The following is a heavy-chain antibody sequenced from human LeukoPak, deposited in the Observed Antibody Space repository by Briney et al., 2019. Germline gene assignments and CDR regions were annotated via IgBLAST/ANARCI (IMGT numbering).Heavy chain of an antibody. CDR3: AKERRGVPAMEGIDY. CDR2: ISYDGSNR. D-gene: IGHD5-18*01. V-gene: IGHV3-30*18. Sequence: GRSLRLSRAASGFTFSSYGMHWVRQAPGKGLEWVAVISYDGSNRYYADSVKGRFTISGDNSKNTLYLQMNSLRAEDTAVYYCAKERRGVPAMEGIDYWGQGTLVTVSS. J-gene: IGHJ4*02. CDR1: GFTFSSYG.